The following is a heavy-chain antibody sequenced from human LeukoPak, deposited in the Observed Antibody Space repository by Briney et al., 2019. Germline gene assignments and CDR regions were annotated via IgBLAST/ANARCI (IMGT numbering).Heavy chain of an antibody. CDR1: GDSISGYY. J-gene: IGHJ4*02. V-gene: IGHV4-59*08. CDR3: AKYRSLNY. D-gene: IGHD5-12*01. CDR2: IHYSGST. Sequence: PSETLSHTCTVSGDSISGYYWSWIRQPPGMTLEWIGYIHYSGSTNYNPSLKSRVTISIDTSKNQISLKLTSVTAADTAVYYCAKYRSLNYWGQGALVTVSS.